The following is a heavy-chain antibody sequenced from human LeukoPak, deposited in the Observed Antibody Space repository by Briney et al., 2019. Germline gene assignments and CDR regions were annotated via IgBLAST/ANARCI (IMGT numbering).Heavy chain of an antibody. J-gene: IGHJ4*02. Sequence: GGSLRLSCAASGFTFSSYAMHWVRQAPGKGLEWVAVISYDGSNKYYADSVKGRFTISRDNAKNSLYLQMNSLRAEDTAVYFCARARDGYNYYPFDYWGQGTLVTVSS. CDR3: ARARDGYNYYPFDY. CDR2: ISYDGSNK. CDR1: GFTFSSYA. D-gene: IGHD5-24*01. V-gene: IGHV3-30-3*01.